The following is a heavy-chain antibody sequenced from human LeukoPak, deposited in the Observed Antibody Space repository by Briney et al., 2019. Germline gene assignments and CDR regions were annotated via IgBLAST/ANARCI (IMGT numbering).Heavy chain of an antibody. J-gene: IGHJ5*02. D-gene: IGHD1-26*01. CDR3: ARSRLVGATKFDP. CDR2: ISSSSGTI. V-gene: IGHV3-48*01. Sequence: GGSLRLSCAASGFTFSSYSMNWVRQAPGKGLEWVSYISSSSGTIYYADSVKGRFTISRDNAKNSLYLQMNSLRAEDTAVYYCARSRLVGATKFDPWGQGTLVTVSS. CDR1: GFTFSSYS.